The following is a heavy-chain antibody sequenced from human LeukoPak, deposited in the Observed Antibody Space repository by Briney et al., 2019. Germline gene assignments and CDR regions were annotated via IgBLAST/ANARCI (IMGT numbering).Heavy chain of an antibody. CDR1: AVSFSGYY. CDR2: INHSRTT. D-gene: IGHD3-16*01. V-gene: IGHV4-34*01. CDR3: ARTGRYDHGLDP. J-gene: IGHJ5*02. Sequence: SETLSLTCSVYAVSFSGYYWSWIRNPPGKGLEWTGEINHSRTTNDNPSLKSRVTISVATSKNQFSLKLSSVTTPDMAVYYCARTGRYDHGLDPWGQGTLVTVSS.